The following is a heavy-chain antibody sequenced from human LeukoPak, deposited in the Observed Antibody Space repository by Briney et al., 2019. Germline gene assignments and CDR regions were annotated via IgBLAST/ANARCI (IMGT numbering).Heavy chain of an antibody. V-gene: IGHV1-2*02. CDR1: GYTFTDYY. CDR3: ARAIAVVDY. CDR2: INPNSGGT. J-gene: IGHJ4*02. D-gene: IGHD6-19*01. Sequence: WAPVKVSCKTSGYTFTDYYIHWVRQAPGQGLEWMGWINPNSGGTNYAQTFQGRVTMTKDTSISTAYMELSRLRSDDTAVYFCARAIAVVDYWGQGTLVTVSS.